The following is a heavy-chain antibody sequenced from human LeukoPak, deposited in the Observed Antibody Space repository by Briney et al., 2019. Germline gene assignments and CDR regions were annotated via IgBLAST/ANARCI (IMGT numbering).Heavy chain of an antibody. J-gene: IGHJ3*02. CDR1: GFTFSKFG. D-gene: IGHD3-22*01. CDR2: ISGSGGST. Sequence: GGSLRLSCAASGFTFSKFGMSWVRQSPGKGLEWVSAISGSGGSTFYADSVKGRFTISRDNSKNTLYLQMNSLRAEDTAVYYCAKRIRRDYYDSSGIDIWGQGTMVTVSS. CDR3: AKRIRRDYYDSSGIDI. V-gene: IGHV3-23*01.